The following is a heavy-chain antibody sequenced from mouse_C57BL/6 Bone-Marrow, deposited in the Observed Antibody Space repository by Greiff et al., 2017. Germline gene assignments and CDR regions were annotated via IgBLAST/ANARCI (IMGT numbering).Heavy chain of an antibody. CDR2: INPYNGGT. CDR1: GYTFTDYY. CDR3: ADSNYGYARDY. Sequence: EVQLQQSGPVLVKPGASVKMSCKASGYTFTDYYMNWVKQSHGKSLEWIGVINPYNGGTSYNQKFKGKATLTVDKSSSTAYMELNSLTSEDSAVYYCADSNYGYARDYWGQGTSVTVSS. D-gene: IGHD2-5*01. J-gene: IGHJ4*01. V-gene: IGHV1-19*01.